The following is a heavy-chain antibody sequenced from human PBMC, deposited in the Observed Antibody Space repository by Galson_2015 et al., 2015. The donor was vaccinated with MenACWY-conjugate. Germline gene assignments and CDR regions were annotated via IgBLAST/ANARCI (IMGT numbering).Heavy chain of an antibody. D-gene: IGHD2-2*01. J-gene: IGHJ4*02. CDR2: IYHSGST. CDR3: ARDPGSEGYCSSTSCYPFDY. V-gene: IGHV4-4*02. CDR1: GGSISSSNW. Sequence: SETLSLTCAVSGGSISSSNWWSWVRQPPGKGLEWIGEIYHSGSTNYNPSLKSRVTISVDKSKNQFSLKLSSVTAADTAVYYCARDPGSEGYCSSTSCYPFDYWGQGTLVTVSS.